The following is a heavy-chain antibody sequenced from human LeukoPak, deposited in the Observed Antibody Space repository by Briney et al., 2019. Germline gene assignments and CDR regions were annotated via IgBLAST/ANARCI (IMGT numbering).Heavy chain of an antibody. CDR1: GFSFSSSE. J-gene: IGHJ4*02. D-gene: IGHD5-12*01. V-gene: IGHV3-48*03. CDR2: ISSGGSPI. Sequence: GGSLRLSCAASGFSFSSSEMNWVRQAPGKGLEWVSYISSGGSPIYYADSVKGRFTISRDNAKNSLFLQMNSLRAEDTAVYYCARTSFSGYDRFDYWGQGTLVSVSS. CDR3: ARTSFSGYDRFDY.